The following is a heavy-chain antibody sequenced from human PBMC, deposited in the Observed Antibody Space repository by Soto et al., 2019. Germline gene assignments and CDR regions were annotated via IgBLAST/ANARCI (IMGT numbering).Heavy chain of an antibody. V-gene: IGHV4-34*01. CDR3: ASRESSWRTVWLVYHFDY. CDR1: GGTFSGYY. J-gene: IGHJ4*02. CDR2: IDGGGST. D-gene: IGHD3-3*01. Sequence: AETLSLTCAVSGGTFSGYYWSWIRQPPGKGLEWVGEIDGGGSTNYYPSLKRRGTISADTTTNQFSLKLSSVTAADTAVYYCASRESSWRTVWLVYHFDYWGQGTLVTVSS.